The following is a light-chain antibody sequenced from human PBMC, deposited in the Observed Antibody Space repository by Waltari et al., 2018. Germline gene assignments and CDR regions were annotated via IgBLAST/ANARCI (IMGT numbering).Light chain of an antibody. J-gene: IGKJ1*01. CDR2: AAS. V-gene: IGKV1-39*01. Sequence: DIQMTQSPSSLSASVGDRVTITCRASQSISSYLSWYQQKPGRAPKLQIYAASSLESGVPSRFSGSGSGRDFTLIISSLQPEDFATYSCQQSYSQTRTFGQGTKVEI. CDR1: QSISSY. CDR3: QQSYSQTRT.